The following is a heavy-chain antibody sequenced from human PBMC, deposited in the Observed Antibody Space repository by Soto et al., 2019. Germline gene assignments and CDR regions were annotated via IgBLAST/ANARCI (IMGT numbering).Heavy chain of an antibody. CDR1: GYTFTGYY. CDR2: INPNSGGT. CDR3: ARDTEDFWSGYFRFDP. D-gene: IGHD3-3*01. V-gene: IGHV1-2*04. J-gene: IGHJ5*02. Sequence: ASVKVSCKASGYTFTGYYMRWVRQAPGQGLEWMGWINPNSGGTNYAQKFQGWVTMTRDTSISTAYMELSRLRSDDTAVYYCARDTEDFWSGYFRFDPWGQGTLVTVSS.